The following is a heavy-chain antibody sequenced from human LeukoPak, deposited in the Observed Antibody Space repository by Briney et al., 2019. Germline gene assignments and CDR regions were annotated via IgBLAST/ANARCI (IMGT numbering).Heavy chain of an antibody. V-gene: IGHV3-23*01. CDR3: ARGTYDSSGSIFDY. CDR1: GFTFSSYA. J-gene: IGHJ4*02. Sequence: AGGSLRLSCAASGFTFSSYAMSWVRQAPGKGLEWVSAISGSGGSTYYADSVKGRFTISRDNSKNTLYLQMNSLRAEDTAVYYCARGTYDSSGSIFDYWGQGTLVTVSS. CDR2: ISGSGGST. D-gene: IGHD3-22*01.